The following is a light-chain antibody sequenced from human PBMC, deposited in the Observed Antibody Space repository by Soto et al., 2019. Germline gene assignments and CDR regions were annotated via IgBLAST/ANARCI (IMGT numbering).Light chain of an antibody. CDR1: QDISNY. V-gene: IGKV1-33*01. CDR3: QQYDNLPT. Sequence: DIQMTQSPSSLSASVGDRVTITCQASQDISNYLNWYQQKPGKAPKLRIYDASNLETGVPSRFSGSGSGTDFTFAISSLQPEDIATYYCQQYDNLPTFGQGTKLEIK. CDR2: DAS. J-gene: IGKJ2*01.